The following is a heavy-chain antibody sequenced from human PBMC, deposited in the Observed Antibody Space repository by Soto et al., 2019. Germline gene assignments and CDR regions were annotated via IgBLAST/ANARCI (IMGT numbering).Heavy chain of an antibody. Sequence: SETLSLPCSVSGYSISRGYYWGWIRQPPGKDLEWLGSVFHGGNTYDNPSLKSPVTISLDTSKNQFSLRLASVTAADTALYYCVRTKLNTGRVYVDYCGQGLLVTVSS. D-gene: IGHD4-17*01. CDR3: VRTKLNTGRVYVDY. CDR2: VFHGGNT. V-gene: IGHV4-38-2*01. J-gene: IGHJ4*02. CDR1: GYSISRGYY.